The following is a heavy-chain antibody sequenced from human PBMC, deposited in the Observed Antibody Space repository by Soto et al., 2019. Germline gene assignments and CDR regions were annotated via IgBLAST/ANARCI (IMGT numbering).Heavy chain of an antibody. D-gene: IGHD2-2*01. V-gene: IGHV1-46*01. CDR2: INPSGGIT. CDR1: GYTLTSYY. CDR3: ARGISTTRYYYYYGMDV. Sequence: ASLKVSCKASGYTLTSYYLHWVRQAPGQGPEWMGIINPSGGITNDAQKFQDRVTMTSDTSTSTVYMELSSLRSEDTAVYYCARGISTTRYYYYYGMDVWGQGTTVTVS. J-gene: IGHJ6*02.